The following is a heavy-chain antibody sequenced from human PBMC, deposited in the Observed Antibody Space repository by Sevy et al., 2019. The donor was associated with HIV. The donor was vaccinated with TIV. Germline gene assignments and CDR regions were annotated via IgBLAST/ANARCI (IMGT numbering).Heavy chain of an antibody. Sequence: SETLSLTCSVSGGSLNNDYWSWIQQAPGQALEWLGYVYYTGSTNYNPSLKTRVTISVDTSKNLFFLRLNSVSAADTPVCYCARAPKGKCFITTCYSNEFDYWGQGTLVTVSS. CDR2: VYYTGST. CDR1: GGSLNNDY. D-gene: IGHD3-22*01. CDR3: ARAPKGKCFITTCYSNEFDY. J-gene: IGHJ4*02. V-gene: IGHV4-59*01.